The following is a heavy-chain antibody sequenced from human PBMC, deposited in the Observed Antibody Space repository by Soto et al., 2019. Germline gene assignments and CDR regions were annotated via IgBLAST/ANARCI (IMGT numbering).Heavy chain of an antibody. D-gene: IGHD5-18*01. Sequence: PGGSLRLSCAASGFTFSSYAMSWVRQAPGKGLEWVSAISGSGGSTYYADSVKGRFTISRDNSKNTLYLQMNSLRAEDTAVYYCAKKEEDTAMVTTGFDYWGQGTLVTV. CDR1: GFTFSSYA. CDR3: AKKEEDTAMVTTGFDY. CDR2: ISGSGGST. V-gene: IGHV3-23*01. J-gene: IGHJ4*02.